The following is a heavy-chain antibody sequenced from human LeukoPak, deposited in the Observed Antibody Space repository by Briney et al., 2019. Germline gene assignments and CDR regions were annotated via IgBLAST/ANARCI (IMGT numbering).Heavy chain of an antibody. Sequence: GGSLRLSCAASGFTFSSYWMSWVRQAPGKGLEWVANIKQDGSEKYYVDSVKGRFTISRDNAKNSLYLQMNSLRAEDTAVYYCARVHSKEYYDILTGYYPDYWGQGTLVTVSS. D-gene: IGHD3-9*01. V-gene: IGHV3-7*01. J-gene: IGHJ4*02. CDR1: GFTFSSYW. CDR2: IKQDGSEK. CDR3: ARVHSKEYYDILTGYYPDY.